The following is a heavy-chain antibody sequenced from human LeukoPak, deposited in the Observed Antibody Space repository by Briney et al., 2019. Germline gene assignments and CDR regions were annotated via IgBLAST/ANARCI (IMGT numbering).Heavy chain of an antibody. CDR3: ARVGVDSSGYYRPNYYYYYGMDV. D-gene: IGHD3-22*01. J-gene: IGHJ6*02. Sequence: SVKVSCKASGGTFSSYTISWVRQAPGQGLEWMGRIIPILGIANYAQKFQGRVTITADESTSTAYMELSSLRSEDTAVYYCARVGVDSSGYYRPNYYYYYGMDVWGQGTTVTVSS. CDR1: GGTFSSYT. CDR2: IIPILGIA. V-gene: IGHV1-69*02.